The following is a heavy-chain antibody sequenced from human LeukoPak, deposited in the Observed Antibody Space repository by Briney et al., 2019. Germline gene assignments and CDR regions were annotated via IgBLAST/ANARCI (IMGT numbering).Heavy chain of an antibody. V-gene: IGHV3-74*01. D-gene: IGHD3-22*01. CDR3: AREGYFDGSGYDFGY. CDR2: VNGDGSRT. CDR1: GFSLSSYW. Sequence: GGSLRLSCAASGFSLSSYWMHWVRQAPGKGLGWVLRVNGDGSRTSYADSVKGRFTISRDDAKNTLYLQKNRPRAEDTAVYYCAREGYFDGSGYDFGYWGQGTLVTVSS. J-gene: IGHJ4*02.